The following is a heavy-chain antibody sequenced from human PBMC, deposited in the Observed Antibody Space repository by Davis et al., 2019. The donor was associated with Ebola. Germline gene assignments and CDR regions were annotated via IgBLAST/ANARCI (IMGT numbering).Heavy chain of an antibody. CDR3: VKNVEMAN. D-gene: IGHD5-24*01. CDR1: GFTFSSYA. Sequence: GGSLRLSCAASGFTFSSYAMHWVRQAPGKGLEWVAVISYDGSNKYYADSVKGRFTISRDNSKNTLYLQMNSLRAEDTAVYYCVKNVEMANWGQGTLVTVSS. J-gene: IGHJ4*02. CDR2: ISYDGSNK. V-gene: IGHV3-30-3*02.